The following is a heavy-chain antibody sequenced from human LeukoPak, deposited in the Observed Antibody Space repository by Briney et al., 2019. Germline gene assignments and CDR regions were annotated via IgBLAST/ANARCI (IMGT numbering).Heavy chain of an antibody. V-gene: IGHV3-30*02. Sequence: GGSLRLSCAASGFTFSSYGMHWVRQAPGKGLEGGAFIRYDGSNKYYADSVKGRFTISRDNSKNTLYLQMNSLRAEDTAVYYCAKLHSSRPLSHFDYWGQGTLVTVSS. CDR3: AKLHSSRPLSHFDY. J-gene: IGHJ4*02. CDR2: IRYDGSNK. D-gene: IGHD6-13*01. CDR1: GFTFSSYG.